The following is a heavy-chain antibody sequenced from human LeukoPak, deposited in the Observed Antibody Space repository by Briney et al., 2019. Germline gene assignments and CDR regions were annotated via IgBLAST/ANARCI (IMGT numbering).Heavy chain of an antibody. CDR3: PRDGRGVRGVITY. V-gene: IGHV3-30*01. D-gene: IGHD3-10*01. J-gene: IGHJ4*02. CDR1: GLRLSSYA. CDR2: TSHDGRDR. Sequence: GGSLRLSCSAFGLRLSSYAMHWVRHAPGKGLEWVAATSHDGRDRFYADSVKGRFNISRDNSKNTLYMQMNSLRAEDTAVYYCPRDGRGVRGVITYWGQGTLVTVS.